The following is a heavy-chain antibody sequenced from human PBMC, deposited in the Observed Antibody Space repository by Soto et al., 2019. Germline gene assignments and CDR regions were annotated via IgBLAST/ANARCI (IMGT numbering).Heavy chain of an antibody. D-gene: IGHD4-17*01. CDR1: GFTFSSYA. V-gene: IGHV3-23*01. J-gene: IGHJ5*02. Sequence: PGGSLRLSCAASGFTFSSYAMSWVRQAPGKGLEWVSAISGSGGSTYYADSVKGRFTISRDNSKNTLYLQMNSLRAEDTAVYYCARRIHDYGDSNWFDPWGQGTLVTVSS. CDR2: ISGSGGST. CDR3: ARRIHDYGDSNWFDP.